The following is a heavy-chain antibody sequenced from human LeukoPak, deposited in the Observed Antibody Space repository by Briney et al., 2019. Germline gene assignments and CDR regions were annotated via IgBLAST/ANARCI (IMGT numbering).Heavy chain of an antibody. D-gene: IGHD3-3*01. J-gene: IGHJ4*02. Sequence: SVKVSCKASGGTFSSYAISWVRQAPGQGLEWMGGIIPIFGTANYAQKFQGRVTITADESTSTAYMELSSLRSEDTAVYYCARSSITIFGGAIALFDYWGQGTLVTVSS. CDR3: ARSSITIFGGAIALFDY. CDR1: GGTFSSYA. CDR2: IIPIFGTA. V-gene: IGHV1-69*13.